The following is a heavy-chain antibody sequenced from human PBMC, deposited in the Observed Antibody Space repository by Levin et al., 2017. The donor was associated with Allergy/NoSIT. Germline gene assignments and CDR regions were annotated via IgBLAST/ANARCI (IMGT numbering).Heavy chain of an antibody. D-gene: IGHD4-17*01. V-gene: IGHV3-74*01. CDR2: INSDGTIT. CDR1: GFSLSGYW. J-gene: IGHJ4*02. CDR3: ARVFDGDYGYDY. Sequence: ETLSLTCAASGFSLSGYWMHWVRQAPGKGMVWVSRINSDGTITSYADSVKGRFTISRDNARNTLSLQMNSLRAEDTAVYYCARVFDGDYGYDYWGQGTLVTVSS.